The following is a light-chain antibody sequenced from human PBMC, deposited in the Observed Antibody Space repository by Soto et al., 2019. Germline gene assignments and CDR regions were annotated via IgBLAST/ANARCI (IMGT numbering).Light chain of an antibody. Sequence: DIKMSQTPCSLSASVGDRVTSTCRASQSISSYLNWYQQKPGKAPKLLIYAASSLQSGVPSRFSGSGSGTDSTLTIRSLQPEDFATYPCQQSYSTPARTFGQGTKV. CDR1: QSISSY. J-gene: IGKJ1*01. CDR3: QQSYSTPART. V-gene: IGKV1-39*01. CDR2: AAS.